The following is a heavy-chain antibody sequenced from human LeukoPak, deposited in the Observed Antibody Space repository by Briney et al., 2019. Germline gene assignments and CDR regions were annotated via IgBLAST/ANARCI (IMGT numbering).Heavy chain of an antibody. V-gene: IGHV3-23*01. CDR2: IISGAGGT. Sequence: GGSMRLSCAASAFSFSSNCISCVRQAPRKWLEWVSCIISGAGGTYYASSMKGWFTICRHNAKNTLYLKMNSLRAEDTAVYYCAHGSMYQLDYWGQGTLVTVSS. D-gene: IGHD2-2*01. J-gene: IGHJ4*02. CDR3: AHGSMYQLDY. CDR1: AFSFSSNC.